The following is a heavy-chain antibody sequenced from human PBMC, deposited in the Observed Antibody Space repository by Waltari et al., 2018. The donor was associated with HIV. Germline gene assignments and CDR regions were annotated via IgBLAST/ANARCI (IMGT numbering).Heavy chain of an antibody. CDR1: GGSISTSY. J-gene: IGHJ6*02. CDR3: AREDRWAHGMDV. Sequence: QVQLQESGPGLVKPSETLSLSCTVSGGSISTSYWTWIRQPAGKGLEWIGRINTSGSTNYNPSLKSRVTMSVDTSKNQFSLKLSSVTAADTAVYYCAREDRWAHGMDVWGQGTTVIVSS. V-gene: IGHV4-4*07. D-gene: IGHD1-26*01. CDR2: INTSGST.